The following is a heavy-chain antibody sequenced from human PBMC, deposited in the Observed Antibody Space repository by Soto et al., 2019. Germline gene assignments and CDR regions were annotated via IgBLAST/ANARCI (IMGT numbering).Heavy chain of an antibody. CDR2: IYYAGST. V-gene: IGHV4-39*02. CDR1: GGSINSNNYY. CDR3: ARVVVAATRHTDFDS. D-gene: IGHD2-15*01. J-gene: IGHJ4*02. Sequence: SETLSLTCTVSGGSINSNNYYWAWIRQPPGKGLARIASIYYAGSTYYNPSLKSRVSISVDTSKNHFSLKLSSATAADTAVYYCARVVVAATRHTDFDSWGQGTLVTVSS.